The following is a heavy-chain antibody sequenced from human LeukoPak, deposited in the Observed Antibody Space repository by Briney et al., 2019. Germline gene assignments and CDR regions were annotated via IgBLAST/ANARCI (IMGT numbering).Heavy chain of an antibody. CDR3: ARGYRDLDY. Sequence: PGGSLRLSCAASGFTFSSHGMHWVRQAPGKGLEWVAVIWYDGSNKYYADSVKGRFTISRDNSKNPLYLQVNSLRVEDTAVYYCARGYRDLDYWGQGTLVTVSS. CDR1: GFTFSSHG. CDR2: IWYDGSNK. J-gene: IGHJ4*02. V-gene: IGHV3-33*01. D-gene: IGHD2-2*02.